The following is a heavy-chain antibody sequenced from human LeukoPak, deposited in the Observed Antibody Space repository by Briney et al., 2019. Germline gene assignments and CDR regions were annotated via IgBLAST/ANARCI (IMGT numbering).Heavy chain of an antibody. CDR3: ARGYGSGEDGDY. D-gene: IGHD3-10*01. J-gene: IGHJ4*02. CDR1: GFTFDDYG. Sequence: GGSLRLSCAASGFTFDDYGMSWVRQAPGKGLEWVSGINWNGGSTGYADSLKGRFTISRDNAKNSLYLQMNSLRAEDTALYYCARGYGSGEDGDYWGQGTLVTVSS. V-gene: IGHV3-20*04. CDR2: INWNGGST.